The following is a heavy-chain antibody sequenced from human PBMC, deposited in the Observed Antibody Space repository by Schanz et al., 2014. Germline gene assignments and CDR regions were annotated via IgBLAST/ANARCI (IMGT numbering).Heavy chain of an antibody. V-gene: IGHV3-23*04. CDR3: AKRFHCSGSHPFDY. J-gene: IGHJ4*02. D-gene: IGHD3-10*02. CDR1: GFTVNTNY. Sequence: EVQLVESGGGLVQPGGSLRLSCAVSGFTVNTNYMSWVRQAPGKGLEWVAIIDGRGITTFYADSVKGRFTISRDNAKTTVYLQMNSLRDDDTAVYYCAKRFHCSGSHPFDYWGQGTLVTVSS. CDR2: IDGRGITT.